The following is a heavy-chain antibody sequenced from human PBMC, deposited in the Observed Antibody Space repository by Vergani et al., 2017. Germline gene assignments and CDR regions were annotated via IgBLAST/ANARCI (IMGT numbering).Heavy chain of an antibody. Sequence: QVQLPESGPGLVKPSETLSLTCTVSGGSISSYYWSWIRQPPGKGLGWIGYIYYSGSTNYHPSLESRVTISVDTSKNQFSLKLSSVTAADTAVYYCARDRGGLLWFGVHTPVVDYWGQGTLVTVSS. J-gene: IGHJ4*02. CDR2: IYYSGST. CDR1: GGSISSYY. CDR3: ARDRGGLLWFGVHTPVVDY. D-gene: IGHD3-10*01. V-gene: IGHV4-59*01.